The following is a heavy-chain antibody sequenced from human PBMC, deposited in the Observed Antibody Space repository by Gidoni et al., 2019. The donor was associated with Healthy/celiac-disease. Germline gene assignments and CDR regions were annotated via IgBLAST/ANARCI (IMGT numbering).Heavy chain of an antibody. Sequence: QVQLVESGGGVVQPGRSLRLSCAASGFTFSSYAMHWVRQAPGKGLEWVAVISYDGSNKYYADSVKGRFTISRDNSKNTLYLQMNSLRAEDTAVYYCAREPYDFWSGYHFDYWGQGTLVTVSS. CDR1: GFTFSSYA. J-gene: IGHJ4*02. CDR2: ISYDGSNK. CDR3: AREPYDFWSGYHFDY. D-gene: IGHD3-3*01. V-gene: IGHV3-30*04.